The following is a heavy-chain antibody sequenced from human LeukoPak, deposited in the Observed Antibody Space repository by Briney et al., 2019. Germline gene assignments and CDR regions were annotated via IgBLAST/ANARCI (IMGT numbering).Heavy chain of an antibody. CDR1: GFTFNDYT. CDR2: ISYDGSNE. J-gene: IGHJ4*02. Sequence: GGSLRLSCAASGFTFNDYTMHWVRQAPGKGLEWVAGISYDGSNEYYADAMKGRFTISRDNSKNTLYLQMSSLRAEDTAVYYCAKVAKYYYGSETYYFFEQWGQGTPVTASS. CDR3: AKVAKYYYGSETYYFFEQ. V-gene: IGHV3-30*04. D-gene: IGHD3-10*01.